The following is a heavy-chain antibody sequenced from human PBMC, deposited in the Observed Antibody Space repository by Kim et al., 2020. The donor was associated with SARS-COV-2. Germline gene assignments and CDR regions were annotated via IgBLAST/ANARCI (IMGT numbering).Heavy chain of an antibody. CDR2: ISYDGSNK. CDR3: AKAGQDSSGYYFDY. CDR1: GFTFSSYG. V-gene: IGHV3-30*18. Sequence: GGSLRLSCAASGFTFSSYGMHWVRQAPGKGLEWVAVISYDGSNKYYADSVKGRFTISRDNSKNTLYLQMNSLRAEDTAVYYCAKAGQDSSGYYFDYWGQGTLVTVSS. J-gene: IGHJ4*02. D-gene: IGHD3-22*01.